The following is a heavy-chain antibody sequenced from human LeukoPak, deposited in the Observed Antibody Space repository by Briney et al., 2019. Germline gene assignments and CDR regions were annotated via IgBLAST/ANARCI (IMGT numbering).Heavy chain of an antibody. CDR2: IYYSGST. V-gene: IGHV4-31*03. J-gene: IGHJ4*02. Sequence: KASETLSLTCTVSGGSISSGGYYWSWIRQPPGKGLEWIGYIYYSGSTYYNPSLKSRVTISADTSKNQFSLKLSSVTAADTAVYYCARARYSTGYYYFDYWGQGTLVTVSS. CDR3: ARARYSTGYYYFDY. D-gene: IGHD3-22*01. CDR1: GGSISSGGYY.